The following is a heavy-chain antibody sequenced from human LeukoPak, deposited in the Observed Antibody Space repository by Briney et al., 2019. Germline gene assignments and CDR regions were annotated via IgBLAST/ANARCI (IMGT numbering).Heavy chain of an antibody. CDR2: ISGSGGST. Sequence: GGSLRLSCAASGFTFSSFDMSWVRQAPGKGLEWVSAISGSGGSTYYADSVKGRFTISRDNSKNTLYLQMNSLRAEDTAVYYCAKDVRYDPTPGWFDPWGQGTLVTVSS. V-gene: IGHV3-23*01. J-gene: IGHJ5*02. CDR1: GFTFSSFD. D-gene: IGHD1-14*01. CDR3: AKDVRYDPTPGWFDP.